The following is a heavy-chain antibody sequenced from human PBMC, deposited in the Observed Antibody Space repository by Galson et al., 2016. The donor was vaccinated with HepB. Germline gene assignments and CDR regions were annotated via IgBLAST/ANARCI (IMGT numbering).Heavy chain of an antibody. J-gene: IGHJ5*02. CDR3: ARHYFGSGSYRFDP. V-gene: IGHV4-59*08. D-gene: IGHD3-10*01. Sequence: ETLSLTCTVSGASISSDYWSWIRQSPEKGLEWIGYIHDSGSTKHNPSLRGRVTISVDTSNNQLSLKLRSVTAADTAAYSCARHYFGSGSYRFDPWGQGTVVTVSS. CDR2: IHDSGST. CDR1: GASISSDY.